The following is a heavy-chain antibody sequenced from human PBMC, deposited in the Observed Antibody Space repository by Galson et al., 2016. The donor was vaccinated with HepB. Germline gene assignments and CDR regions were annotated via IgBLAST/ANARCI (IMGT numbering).Heavy chain of an antibody. CDR1: GFTFSSYS. V-gene: IGHV3-21*01. Sequence: SLRLSCAASGFTFSSYSMNWVRQAPGKGLEWVSSISSSSSYIYYADSVKGRFTISRDNAKNSMYLQVNSLRAEDTAVYYCARATHTITYYYDSSGYKVDAFDIWGQGTMVTVSS. D-gene: IGHD3-22*01. CDR3: ARATHTITYYYDSSGYKVDAFDI. J-gene: IGHJ3*02. CDR2: ISSSSSYI.